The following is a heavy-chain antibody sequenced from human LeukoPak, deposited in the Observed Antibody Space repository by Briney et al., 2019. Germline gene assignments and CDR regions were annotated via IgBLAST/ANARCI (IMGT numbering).Heavy chain of an antibody. D-gene: IGHD1-7*01. CDR3: ALLNYEAFDI. Sequence: GRSLRLSCAASGFTFSNYGMHWVRQAPGKELEWVAVISFDGNTKHYSDSVKGRFTISRDNSKDTLSLQMNSLRAEDTAVYYCALLNYEAFDIWGQGTKVTVSS. V-gene: IGHV3-30*03. CDR1: GFTFSNYG. J-gene: IGHJ3*02. CDR2: ISFDGNTK.